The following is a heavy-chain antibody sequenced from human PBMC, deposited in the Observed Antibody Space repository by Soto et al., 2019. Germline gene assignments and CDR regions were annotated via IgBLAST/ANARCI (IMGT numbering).Heavy chain of an antibody. CDR2: IYPGDSET. CDR1: GYTLSNFW. CDR3: ARSPRSSPYFDY. Sequence: ESLKICYQCSGYTLSNFWIAWVRQLPGKGLEYMGIIYPGDSETRYSPSFHGKVTISADRSIGTAYLQWSSLEASDSAFYFCARSPRSSPYFDYWGQGALVTVSS. J-gene: IGHJ4*02. V-gene: IGHV5-51*01. D-gene: IGHD6-13*01.